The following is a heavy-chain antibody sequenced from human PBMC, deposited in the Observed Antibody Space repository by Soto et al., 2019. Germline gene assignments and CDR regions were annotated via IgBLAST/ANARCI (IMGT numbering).Heavy chain of an antibody. V-gene: IGHV4-34*01. D-gene: IGHD3-3*01. CDR2: INHSGST. J-gene: IGHJ6*02. Sequence: SETLSLTCAVYGGSFSGYYWSWIRQPPGKGLEWIGEINHSGSTNYNPSLRSRVTISVDTSKNQFSLKLSSVTAADTAVYYCAREPLGLYDFWSGYYGPARGMDVWGQGTTVTVSS. CDR1: GGSFSGYY. CDR3: AREPLGLYDFWSGYYGPARGMDV.